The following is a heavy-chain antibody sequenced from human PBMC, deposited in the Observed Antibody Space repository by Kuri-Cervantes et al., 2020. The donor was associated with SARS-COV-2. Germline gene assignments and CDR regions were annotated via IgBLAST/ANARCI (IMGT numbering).Heavy chain of an antibody. J-gene: IGHJ4*02. Sequence: SSVNVSYKDSASTFSSYAISWVRQAPGQGLEWMGGIIPIFGTANYAQKFQGRVTITADESTSTAYMELSSLRSEDTAVYYCARVGDCSSTSCRYYFDYWGQGTLVTVSS. D-gene: IGHD2-2*01. CDR2: IIPIFGTA. CDR3: ARVGDCSSTSCRYYFDY. V-gene: IGHV1-69*13. CDR1: ASTFSSYA.